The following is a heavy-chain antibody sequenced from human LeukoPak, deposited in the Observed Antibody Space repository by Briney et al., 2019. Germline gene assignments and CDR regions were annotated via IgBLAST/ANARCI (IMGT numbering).Heavy chain of an antibody. CDR2: IYTSGST. CDR3: ARASGSGWFGELDLYYFDY. J-gene: IGHJ4*02. V-gene: IGHV4-4*07. CDR1: GGSISSYY. D-gene: IGHD3-10*01. Sequence: SSETLSLTCTVSGGSISSYYWSWIRQPAGKGLEWIGRIYTSGSTNYNPSLKSRVTMSVDTSKNQFSLKLSSVTAADTAVYYCARASGSGWFGELDLYYFDYWGQGTLVTVSS.